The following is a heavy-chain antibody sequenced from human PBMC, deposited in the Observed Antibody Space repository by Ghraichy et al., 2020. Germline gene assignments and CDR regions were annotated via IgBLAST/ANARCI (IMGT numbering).Heavy chain of an antibody. CDR1: GGSVSSGSYY. V-gene: IGHV4-61*01. CDR2: IYYSGST. CDR3: ARDSGDCSSTSCYRTYYFDY. Sequence: SETLSLTCTVSGGSVSSGSYYWSWIRQPPGKGLEWIGYIYYSGSTNYNPSLKSRVTISVDTSKNQFSLKLSSVTAADTAVYYCARDSGDCSSTSCYRTYYFDYWGQGTLVTVSS. D-gene: IGHD2-2*01. J-gene: IGHJ4*02.